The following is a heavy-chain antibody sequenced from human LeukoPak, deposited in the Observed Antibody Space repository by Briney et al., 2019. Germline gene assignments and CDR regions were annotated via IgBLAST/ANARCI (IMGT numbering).Heavy chain of an antibody. J-gene: IGHJ4*02. Sequence: TGGSLRLSCAASGFTFSSYGMHWVRQAPGKGLEWVAVIWFDGSDKYYADSVKGRFTISRDNSKNTLYLQMNSLRAEDAAVYYCARAGTYAFCGGDCYPYHFDSWGQGTLVTVSS. D-gene: IGHD2-21*02. CDR1: GFTFSSYG. CDR3: ARAGTYAFCGGDCYPYHFDS. V-gene: IGHV3-33*01. CDR2: IWFDGSDK.